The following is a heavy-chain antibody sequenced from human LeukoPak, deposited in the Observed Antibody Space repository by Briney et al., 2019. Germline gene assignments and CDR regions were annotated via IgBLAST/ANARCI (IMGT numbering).Heavy chain of an antibody. CDR1: GYSITNYW. V-gene: IGHV5-51*01. J-gene: IGHJ4*02. Sequence: GESLKISYKGSGYSITNYWIGWVRQMPGKGLEWMGIIYPGDSETKYSPTFQGQVTISADKSTSTAYLQWSSLKASDTAMYYCARLNSGYYYWGQGTLVTVSS. CDR2: IYPGDSET. CDR3: ARLNSGYYY. D-gene: IGHD5-12*01.